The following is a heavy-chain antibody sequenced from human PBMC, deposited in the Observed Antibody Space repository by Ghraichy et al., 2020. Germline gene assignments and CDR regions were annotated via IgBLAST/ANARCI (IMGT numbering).Heavy chain of an antibody. V-gene: IGHV3-23*01. CDR3: AEGGITPFRPLFDY. J-gene: IGHJ4*02. CDR1: RFTFTIHA. D-gene: IGHD1-14*01. CDR2: VTSADAT. Sequence: GGSLRLSCPTSRFTFTIHAMSWVRQAPGKGLEWVSTVTSADATYYADSVQGRFTISRDNSKNTIYLQMNSLGDEDTAVYYCAEGGITPFRPLFDYWDQGALVTVSS.